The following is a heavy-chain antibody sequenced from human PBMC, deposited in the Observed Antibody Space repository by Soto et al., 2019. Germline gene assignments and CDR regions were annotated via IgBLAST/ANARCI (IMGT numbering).Heavy chain of an antibody. D-gene: IGHD3-10*01. CDR1: GFTFTSSA. J-gene: IGHJ5*02. V-gene: IGHV1-58*01. CDR2: IVVGSGNT. Sequence: QMQLAQSGPEVKKPGTSVKVSCKASGFTFTSSAVQWVRQARGQRLEWIGWIVVGSGNTNYAQKFQERVTITRDMSTSTAYMELSSPRSEDTAVYYCAAADYYGDAGWFDPWGQGTLVTVSS. CDR3: AAADYYGDAGWFDP.